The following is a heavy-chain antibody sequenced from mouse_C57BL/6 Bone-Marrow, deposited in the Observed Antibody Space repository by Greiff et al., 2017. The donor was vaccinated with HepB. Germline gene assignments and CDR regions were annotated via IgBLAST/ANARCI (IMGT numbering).Heavy chain of an antibody. D-gene: IGHD2-4*01. CDR2: ILPSIGST. J-gene: IGHJ3*01. CDR3: ARRGGYDYDGKFAY. CDR1: DSEVIPIAY. V-gene: IGHV15-2*01. Sequence: VQLQQSGSELRRPGSSVKLSCKDSDSEVIPIAYMSWVRQKPGHGSAWIGGILPSIGSTTNGEKFEDKAISDADTQSNTAYWELNSLTSEDSAIYYCARRGGYDYDGKFAYWGQGTLVTVSA.